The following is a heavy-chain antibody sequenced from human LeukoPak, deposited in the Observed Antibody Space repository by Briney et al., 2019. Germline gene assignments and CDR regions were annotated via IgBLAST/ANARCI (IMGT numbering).Heavy chain of an antibody. V-gene: IGHV3-21*01. CDR2: ISSRSSYI. CDR1: GFTVSSYS. CDR3: ARGVKYYYYGSGYSPFDY. Sequence: GGSLRLSCAASGFTVSSYSMKWVRQAPGRGLEWVSSISSRSSYIYYADSVKGRLTISRDNAKNSLYLQMNSLRAEDTAVYYCARGVKYYYYGSGYSPFDYWGQGTLVTVSS. D-gene: IGHD3-22*01. J-gene: IGHJ4*02.